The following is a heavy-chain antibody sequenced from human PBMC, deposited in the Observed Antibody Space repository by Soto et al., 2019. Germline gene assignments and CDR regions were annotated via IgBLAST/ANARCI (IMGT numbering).Heavy chain of an antibody. V-gene: IGHV3-30-3*01. Sequence: QVQLVESGGGVVQPGRSLRLSCAASGFTFSSYAMHWVRQAPGKGLEWVAVISYDGSNKYYADSVKGRFTISRDNSKNTLYLHMNRLRAEDTAVYYCASLTTTWGQGTLVTVSS. D-gene: IGHD4-17*01. CDR2: ISYDGSNK. CDR3: ASLTTT. CDR1: GFTFSSYA. J-gene: IGHJ4*02.